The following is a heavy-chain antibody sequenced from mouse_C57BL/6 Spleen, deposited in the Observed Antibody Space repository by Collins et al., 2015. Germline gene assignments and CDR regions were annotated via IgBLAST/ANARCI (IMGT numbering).Heavy chain of an antibody. CDR2: INPNNGGT. CDR1: GYSFTSYY. V-gene: IGHV1-26*01. D-gene: IGHD2-4*01. J-gene: IGHJ4*01. Sequence: VQLQQSGPELVKPGASVKISCKASGYSFTSYYIHWVKQSHGKSLEWIGDINPNNGGTSYNQKFKGKATLTVDKSSSTAYMELRSLTSEDSAVYYCARLLYYDYDVNAMDYWGQGTSVTVSS. CDR3: ARLLYYDYDVNAMDY.